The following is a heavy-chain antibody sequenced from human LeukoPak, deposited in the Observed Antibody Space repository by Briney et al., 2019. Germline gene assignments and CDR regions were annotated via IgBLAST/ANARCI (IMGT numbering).Heavy chain of an antibody. J-gene: IGHJ4*02. V-gene: IGHV4-30-4*08. CDR2: IYYSGST. CDR3: ARVTRYCSSTSCSDY. D-gene: IGHD2-2*01. Sequence: SSETLSLTCTVSGGSISSGDYYWSWIRQPPGKGLEWIGCIYYSGSTYYNPSLKSRVTISVDTSKNQFSLKLSSVTAADTAVYYCARVTRYCSSTSCSDYWGQGTLVTVSS. CDR1: GGSISSGDYY.